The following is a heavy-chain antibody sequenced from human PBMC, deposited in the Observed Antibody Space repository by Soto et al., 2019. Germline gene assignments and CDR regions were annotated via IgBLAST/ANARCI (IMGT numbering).Heavy chain of an antibody. CDR1: CGSFSGYY. D-gene: IGHD5-18*01. CDR2: INHSGST. CDR3: ASVVDTAMVTTDY. V-gene: IGHV4-34*01. J-gene: IGHJ4*02. Sequence: SETLSLTCAVYCGSFSGYYWSWIRQPPGKGLEWIGEINHSGSTNYNPSLKSRVTISVDTSKNQFSLKLSSVTAADTAAYYCASVVDTAMVTTDYWGQGILVTVSS.